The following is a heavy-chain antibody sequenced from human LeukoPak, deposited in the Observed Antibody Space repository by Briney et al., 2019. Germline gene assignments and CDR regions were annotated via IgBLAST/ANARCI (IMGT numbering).Heavy chain of an antibody. J-gene: IGHJ5*02. D-gene: IGHD2-2*01. CDR1: GFTFSSYA. V-gene: IGHV3-23*01. CDR3: AKGANFVVVPAAVNWFDP. CDR2: ISGSGGST. Sequence: PGGSLRLSCAASGFTFSSYAMSWVRQAPGKGLEWVSTISGSGGSTYYADSVGGRFTISRDNSKSTLYLQMNSLRAEDTAVYYCAKGANFVVVPAAVNWFDPWGQGTLVTVSS.